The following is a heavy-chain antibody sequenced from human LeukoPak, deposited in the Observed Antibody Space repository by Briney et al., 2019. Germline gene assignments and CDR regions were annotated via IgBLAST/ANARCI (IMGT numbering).Heavy chain of an antibody. J-gene: IGHJ3*02. CDR1: GFIFSDYY. CDR2: ISSGGSTI. D-gene: IGHD2-2*01. CDR3: ARAGWPMVVPAMRDAFDI. V-gene: IGHV3-11*04. Sequence: GGSLRLSCAASGFIFSDYYMSWIRQAPAKGLEWVSYISSGGSTIYYADSVKGRFTISRDNAKNSLYLQMNSLRAEDTAVYYCARAGWPMVVPAMRDAFDIWGQGTMVTVSS.